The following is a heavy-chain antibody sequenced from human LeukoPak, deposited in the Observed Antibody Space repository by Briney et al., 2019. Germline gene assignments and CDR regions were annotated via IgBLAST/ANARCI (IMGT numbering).Heavy chain of an antibody. CDR1: GFTSSSYA. CDR3: ARDPRGVVSSSYFDS. J-gene: IGHJ4*02. Sequence: GGSLRLSCAASGFTSSSYAMNWVRQAPGKGLEWVSGISGNGGSIYYADSVKGRFTVSRDNSKNTLYLQMNSLRAEDTAVYYCARDPRGVVSSSYFDSWGQGTLVTVSS. V-gene: IGHV3-23*01. D-gene: IGHD3-10*01. CDR2: ISGNGGSI.